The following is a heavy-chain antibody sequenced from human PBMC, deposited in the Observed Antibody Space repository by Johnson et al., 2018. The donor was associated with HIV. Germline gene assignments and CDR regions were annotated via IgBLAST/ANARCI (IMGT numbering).Heavy chain of an antibody. J-gene: IGHJ3*02. Sequence: VQLVESGGGLVQPGGSLRLSCAASGFTFSSYAMHWVRQAPGKGLEWVANIKQDGSEKYYVDSVKGRFTISRDNAKNSLSLQMNSLRAEDTAVYYCARDSRLRTRAIGWADAFDIWGQGTMVSVSS. D-gene: IGHD4-17*01. V-gene: IGHV3-7*01. CDR3: ARDSRLRTRAIGWADAFDI. CDR2: IKQDGSEK. CDR1: GFTFSSYA.